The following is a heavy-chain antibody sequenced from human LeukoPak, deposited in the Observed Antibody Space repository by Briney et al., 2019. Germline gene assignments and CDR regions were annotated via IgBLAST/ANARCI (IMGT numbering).Heavy chain of an antibody. V-gene: IGHV4-59*01. D-gene: IGHD1-26*01. Sequence: PSETLSLICTVSGGSIRSYYWSWIRQPPGKGLEWIGYLYYSGSTNYNPSLKSRVTISVDTSKNQFSLKLSSVTAADTAVYYCTSGSYSFYYMDVWGKGTTVTVSS. CDR3: TSGSYSFYYMDV. CDR1: GGSIRSYY. J-gene: IGHJ6*03. CDR2: LYYSGST.